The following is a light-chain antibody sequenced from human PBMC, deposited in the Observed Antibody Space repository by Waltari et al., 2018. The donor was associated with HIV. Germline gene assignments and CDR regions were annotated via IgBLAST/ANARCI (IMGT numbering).Light chain of an antibody. CDR2: DNN. CDR3: GTWDSSLSAYV. V-gene: IGLV1-51*01. CDR1: ASNIGKNY. J-gene: IGLJ1*01. Sequence: QFMLTQPPSVSAAPGQKVTISCSGSASNIGKNYLSWYQHVPGTAPKLLIFDNNKRPSGISGRFSGSKAGTSGTLAIVGLQTGDEADYYCGTWDSSLSAYVFGTVTKVTVL.